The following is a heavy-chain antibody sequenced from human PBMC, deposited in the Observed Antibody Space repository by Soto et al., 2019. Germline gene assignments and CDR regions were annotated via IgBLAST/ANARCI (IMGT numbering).Heavy chain of an antibody. J-gene: IGHJ6*02. CDR2: IIPIFGTA. Sequence: VKVSCKASGGTFSSYAISWVRQAPGQGLEWMGGIIPIFGTADYAQKFQGRVTITADESTSTAYMELNSLRSEDTAVYYCARGRREYCSSTSCYRAYYYYGMDVWGQGTTVTVSS. CDR1: GGTFSSYA. D-gene: IGHD2-2*02. V-gene: IGHV1-69*01. CDR3: ARGRREYCSSTSCYRAYYYYGMDV.